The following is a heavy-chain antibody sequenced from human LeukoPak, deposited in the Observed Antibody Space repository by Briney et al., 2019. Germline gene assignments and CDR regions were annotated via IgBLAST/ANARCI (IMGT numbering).Heavy chain of an antibody. CDR2: IWYDGSNK. V-gene: IGHV3-33*01. CDR3: ARVMDTAMPAIDY. J-gene: IGHJ4*02. CDR1: GFTFSSYG. D-gene: IGHD5-18*01. Sequence: GGSLRLSCAASGFTFSSYGMHWVRQAPGKGLEWVAVIWYDGSNKYYADSVKGRFTISRDNSKNTLYLQMNSLRAEDMAVYYCARVMDTAMPAIDYWGQGTLVTVSS.